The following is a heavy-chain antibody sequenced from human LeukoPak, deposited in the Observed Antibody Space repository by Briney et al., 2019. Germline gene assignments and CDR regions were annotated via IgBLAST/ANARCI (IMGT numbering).Heavy chain of an antibody. V-gene: IGHV3-7*03. CDR3: ARFPRDPWRFDF. D-gene: IGHD5-12*01. Sequence: GSLRLSCAVSGFTFSSDWMTWVRQAPGKGLEWVANIKEDGSESYYADSVKGRFTISRDNTKNSLYLQMNSLRAEDTAVYYCARFPRDPWRFDFWGQGTLVTVSS. J-gene: IGHJ4*02. CDR2: IKEDGSES. CDR1: GFTFSSDW.